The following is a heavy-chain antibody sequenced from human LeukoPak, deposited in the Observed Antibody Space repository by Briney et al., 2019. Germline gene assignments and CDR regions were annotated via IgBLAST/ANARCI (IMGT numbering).Heavy chain of an antibody. Sequence: KAGESLKISCKGSEYTFTSYWIGWVRQVPGKGLEWMGFIYPGDSDTRYSPSFQGQVTISADKSINTAYLQWSSLKASDTAMYYCARRWELDPDGFDIWGQGTMVTVSS. CDR3: ARRWELDPDGFDI. J-gene: IGHJ3*02. CDR1: EYTFTSYW. CDR2: IYPGDSDT. V-gene: IGHV5-51*01. D-gene: IGHD1-26*01.